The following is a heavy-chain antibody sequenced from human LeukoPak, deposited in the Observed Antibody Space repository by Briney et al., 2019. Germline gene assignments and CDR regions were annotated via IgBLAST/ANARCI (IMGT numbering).Heavy chain of an antibody. J-gene: IGHJ4*02. Sequence: GGSLRLSCAASGFTFSSYSMIWVRQAPGKGLEWVSSITSSSTTIYYADSVKGRFTISRDNAKSSLFLQLNSLTEGDTAVYYCARSLRIAVAGTDSWGQGTLVTVSS. D-gene: IGHD6-19*01. CDR2: ITSSSTTI. CDR3: ARSLRIAVAGTDS. V-gene: IGHV3-48*02. CDR1: GFTFSSYS.